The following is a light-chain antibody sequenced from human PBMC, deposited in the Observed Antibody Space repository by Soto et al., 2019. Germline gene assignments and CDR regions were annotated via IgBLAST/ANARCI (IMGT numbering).Light chain of an antibody. CDR3: CSYAGGTSVV. J-gene: IGLJ2*01. V-gene: IGLV2-23*01. Sequence: QSALTQPASVSGSPGQSITISCTGSSSDVGRYNLVSWYQQHPGKAPKLIIYEDIERPSGVSNRFSGSKSGNTASLTISGLQTEDEADYYCCSYAGGTSVVSGGGTKVTVL. CDR2: EDI. CDR1: SSDVGRYNL.